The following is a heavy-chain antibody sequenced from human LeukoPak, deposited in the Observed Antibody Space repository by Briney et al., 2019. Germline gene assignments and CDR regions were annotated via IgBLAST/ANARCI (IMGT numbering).Heavy chain of an antibody. Sequence: GGSLRLSCAASGFTFDDYAMHWVRQAPGKGLEWVSLISGDGGSTSYADSVKGRFTISRDNSKNSLYLQMNSLRTEDTALYYCAKDFRLRITMKGAYRDVWGKGTTVTVSS. J-gene: IGHJ6*03. V-gene: IGHV3-43*02. D-gene: IGHD3-22*01. CDR1: GFTFDDYA. CDR3: AKDFRLRITMKGAYRDV. CDR2: ISGDGGST.